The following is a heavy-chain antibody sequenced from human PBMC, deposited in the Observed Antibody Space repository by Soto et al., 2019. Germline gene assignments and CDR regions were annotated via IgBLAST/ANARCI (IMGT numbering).Heavy chain of an antibody. Sequence: GGSLRLSCTASGFTFSTSAMSWVRQPPGRGLEWVSGISGSGAGTYYADSVKGRFTISRDNSKNTLYLQMSGLRAEDAAVYYCAKGPTVFGAVISFDYYYGMYVRGQGTPVTVSS. D-gene: IGHD3-3*01. J-gene: IGHJ6*02. CDR2: ISGSGAGT. CDR1: GFTFSTSA. V-gene: IGHV3-23*01. CDR3: AKGPTVFGAVISFDYYYGMYV.